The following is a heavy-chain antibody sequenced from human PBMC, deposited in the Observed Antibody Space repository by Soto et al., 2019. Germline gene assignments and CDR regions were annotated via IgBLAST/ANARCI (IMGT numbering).Heavy chain of an antibody. Sequence: GGSLRLSCAASGFTFSSYGMHWVRQAPGKGLEWVAVISYDGSNKYYADSVKGRFTISRDNSKNTLYLQMNSLRAEDTAVYYCGIAVADWGQGTLVTVSS. CDR1: GFTFSSYG. CDR3: GIAVAD. CDR2: ISYDGSNK. V-gene: IGHV3-30*03. D-gene: IGHD6-19*01. J-gene: IGHJ4*02.